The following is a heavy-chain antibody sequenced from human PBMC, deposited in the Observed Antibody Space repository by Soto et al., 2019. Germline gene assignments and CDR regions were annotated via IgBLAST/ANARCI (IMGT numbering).Heavy chain of an antibody. V-gene: IGHV1-8*02. Sequence: ASVKVSCKASGYNFYSFDIYLVRQATGHSLEWMGWMNPKSVNTGYAQELRGRVTMTRNTSNRTAYMEQTSLTSDDTGAYSCVGRNFRYRGQGTLVTVSS. CDR1: GYNFYSFD. CDR2: MNPKSVNT. CDR3: VGRNFRY. J-gene: IGHJ4*02.